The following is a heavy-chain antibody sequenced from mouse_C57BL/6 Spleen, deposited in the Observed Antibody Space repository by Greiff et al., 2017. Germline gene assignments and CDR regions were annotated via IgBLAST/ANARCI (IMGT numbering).Heavy chain of an antibody. CDR3: TRGDGYHFDY. CDR2: ISSGGDYI. CDR1: GFTFSSYA. Sequence: VQLKESGEGLVKPGGSLKLSCAASGFTFSSYAMSWVRQTPEKRLEWVAYISSGGDYIYYADTVKGRFTISRDNARNTLYLQMSRLKSEDTAMYYCTRGDGYHFDYWGQGTTLTVSS. V-gene: IGHV5-9-1*02. D-gene: IGHD2-3*01. J-gene: IGHJ2*01.